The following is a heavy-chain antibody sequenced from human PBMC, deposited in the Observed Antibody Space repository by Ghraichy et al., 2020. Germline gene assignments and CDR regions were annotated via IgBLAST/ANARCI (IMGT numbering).Heavy chain of an antibody. J-gene: IGHJ1*01. D-gene: IGHD4-17*01. CDR1: GFSLSTSGVG. CDR2: IYWDDDK. CDR3: AHSPRGDYDSAEYFQH. Sequence: SGPTLVKPTQTLTLTCTFSGFSLSTSGVGVGWIRQPPGKALEWLALIYWDDDKRYSPSLKSRLTITKDTSKNQVVLTMTNMDPVDTATYYCAHSPRGDYDSAEYFQHWGQGTLVTVSS. V-gene: IGHV2-5*02.